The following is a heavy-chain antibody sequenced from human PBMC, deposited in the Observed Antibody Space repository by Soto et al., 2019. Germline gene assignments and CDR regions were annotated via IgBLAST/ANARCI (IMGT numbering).Heavy chain of an antibody. J-gene: IGHJ4*02. D-gene: IGHD6-6*01. Sequence: GGSLRLSCAASGFTFSDYYMSWIRQAPGKGLEWVSHISSSGRTIYYADSVKGRFTISRDNAKNSLYLQMNSLRAEDTAVYYCARIYSRSSNLDYWGQGTLVTVSS. V-gene: IGHV3-11*01. CDR1: GFTFSDYY. CDR2: ISSSGRTI. CDR3: ARIYSRSSNLDY.